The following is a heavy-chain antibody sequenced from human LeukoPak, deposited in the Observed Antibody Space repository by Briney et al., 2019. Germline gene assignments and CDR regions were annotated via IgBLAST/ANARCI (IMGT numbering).Heavy chain of an antibody. CDR1: GGSISSGGYY. CDR2: IYHSGST. V-gene: IGHV4-31*03. Sequence: PSQTLSLTCTVSGGSISSGGYYWSWIRQHPGKGLEWIGYIYHSGSTYYNPSLKSRVTISVDRSKNQFSLKLSSVTAADTAVYYCARLESYDSSGYYPTGWGQGTLVTVSS. CDR3: ARLESYDSSGYYPTG. D-gene: IGHD3-22*01. J-gene: IGHJ4*02.